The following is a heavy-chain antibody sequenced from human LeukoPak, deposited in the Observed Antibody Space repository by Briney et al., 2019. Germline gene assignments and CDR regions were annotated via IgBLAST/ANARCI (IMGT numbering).Heavy chain of an antibody. CDR1: GFTFSSYS. CDR3: AKDLGTMVRGVGYGMDV. V-gene: IGHV3-9*01. D-gene: IGHD3-10*01. Sequence: GGSLRLSCAASGFTFSSYSMNWVRQAPGKGLEWVSGISWNSGSIGYADSVKGRFTISRDNAKNSLYLQMNSLRAEDTALYYCAKDLGTMVRGVGYGMDVWGQGTTVTVSS. CDR2: ISWNSGSI. J-gene: IGHJ6*02.